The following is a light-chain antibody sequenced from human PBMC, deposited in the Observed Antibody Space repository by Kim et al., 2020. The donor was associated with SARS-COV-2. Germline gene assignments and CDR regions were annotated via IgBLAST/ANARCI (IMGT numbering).Light chain of an antibody. J-gene: IGLJ1*01. CDR3: QSYDSGLSGSPYV. CDR2: GNS. V-gene: IGLV1-40*01. CDR1: SSNIGAGYD. Sequence: QSVLTQPPSVSGAPGQRVTISCTGSSSNIGAGYDVHWYQQLPGTAPKLLIYGNSNRPSGVPDRFSGSKSGTSASLAITGLQAEDEADYYCQSYDSGLSGSPYVFGTGTKVTVL.